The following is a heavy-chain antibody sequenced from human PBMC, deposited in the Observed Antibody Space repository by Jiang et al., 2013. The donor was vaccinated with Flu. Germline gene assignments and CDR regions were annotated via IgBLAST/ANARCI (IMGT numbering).Heavy chain of an antibody. CDR2: INPSGGST. J-gene: IGHJ4*02. CDR1: GYTFTSYY. CDR3: ARDFQVATNSGRVYYFDY. V-gene: IGHV1-46*01. Sequence: SGAEVKKPGASVKVSCKASGYTFTSYYMHWVRQAPGQGLEWMGIINPSGGSTSYAQKFQGRVTMTRDTSTSTVYMELSSLRSEDTAVYYCARDFQVATNSGRVYYFDYWGQGTLVTVSS. D-gene: IGHD5-12*01.